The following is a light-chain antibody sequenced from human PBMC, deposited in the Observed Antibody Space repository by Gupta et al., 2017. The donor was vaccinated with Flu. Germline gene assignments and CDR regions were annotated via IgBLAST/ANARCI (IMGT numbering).Light chain of an antibody. J-gene: IGLJ3*02. CDR2: NDK. V-gene: IGLV3-21*02. Sequence: SYVLTQPPSVSVAPGQTARITRGGYNIGSKSAHWYQQKPGQAPVLVVYNDKFRPSGIPERFSASNSGNTATLTISGVEDGDEADYYCQVWDSTKDYVFGGGTTLTVV. CDR3: QVWDSTKDYV. CDR1: NIGSKS.